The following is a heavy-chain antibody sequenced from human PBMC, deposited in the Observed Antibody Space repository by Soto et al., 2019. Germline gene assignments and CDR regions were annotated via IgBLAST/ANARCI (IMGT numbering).Heavy chain of an antibody. V-gene: IGHV3-48*02. D-gene: IGHD1-7*01. J-gene: IGHJ4*02. CDR2: ISSSSSTI. CDR3: ARDSPQLELRSWYFDY. Sequence: GGSLRLSCAASGFTFSSYSMNWVRQAPGKGLEWVSYISSSSSTIYYADSVKGRFTISRDNAKNSLYLQMNSLRDEDTAVYYCARDSPQLELRSWYFDYWRQGTLVTVSS. CDR1: GFTFSSYS.